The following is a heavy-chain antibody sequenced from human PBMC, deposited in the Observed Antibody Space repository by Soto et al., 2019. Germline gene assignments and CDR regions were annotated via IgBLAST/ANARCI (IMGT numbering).Heavy chain of an antibody. D-gene: IGHD3-22*01. J-gene: IGHJ5*02. V-gene: IGHV4-31*03. Sequence: QVQLQESGPGLVKPSQTLSLTCTVSGDSISNGRYYWSWIRQHPGKALEGIGYVSYSGRPYYNPSLNRRLTISLATSQNQFSLKLSFVTAADTAIYYWARAREYYDTEFGPWGQGALVSVSS. CDR1: GDSISNGRYY. CDR3: ARAREYYDTEFGP. CDR2: VSYSGRP.